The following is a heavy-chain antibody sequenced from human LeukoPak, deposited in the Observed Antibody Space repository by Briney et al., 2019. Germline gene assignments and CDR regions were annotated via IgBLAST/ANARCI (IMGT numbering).Heavy chain of an antibody. J-gene: IGHJ4*02. CDR2: IIPIFGTA. CDR1: GGTFSSYA. Sequence: GASVKVSCKASGGTFSSYANSWVRQAPGQGLEWMGGIIPIFGTANYAQKFQGRVTITADESTSTAYMELSSLRSEDTAVYYCARVHRGYYDFWSGRTPMYYFDYWGQGTLVTVSS. D-gene: IGHD3-3*01. V-gene: IGHV1-69*13. CDR3: ARVHRGYYDFWSGRTPMYYFDY.